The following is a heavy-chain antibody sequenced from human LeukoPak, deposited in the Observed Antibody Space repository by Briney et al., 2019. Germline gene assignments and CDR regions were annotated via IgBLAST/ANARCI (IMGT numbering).Heavy chain of an antibody. Sequence: GGSLRLSCAASGFTFSSYAMSWVRQAPGKGLEWVSAISGSGGSTYYADSVKGRFTISRDNSKNTLYLQMNSLRAEDTAVYYCAKYKGVGAIVEAEFGYWGQGTLVTVSS. CDR2: ISGSGGST. D-gene: IGHD1-26*01. J-gene: IGHJ4*02. CDR1: GFTFSSYA. V-gene: IGHV3-23*01. CDR3: AKYKGVGAIVEAEFGY.